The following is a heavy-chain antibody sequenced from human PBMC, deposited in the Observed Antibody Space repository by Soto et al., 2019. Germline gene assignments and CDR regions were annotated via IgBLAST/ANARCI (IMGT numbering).Heavy chain of an antibody. D-gene: IGHD4-4*01. CDR2: ISYDGSHK. Sequence: QVQLVESGGGVVQPGRSLRLSCAASGFTFSNYGMHWVRQAPGKGLVWVTVISYDGSHKYYADSVKGRFTISRDNSKNTLYLQMNSLRAEDTAVYYCAKRRGDYSNCSGGMDVWGQGTTVTVSS. CDR1: GFTFSNYG. CDR3: AKRRGDYSNCSGGMDV. V-gene: IGHV3-30*18. J-gene: IGHJ6*02.